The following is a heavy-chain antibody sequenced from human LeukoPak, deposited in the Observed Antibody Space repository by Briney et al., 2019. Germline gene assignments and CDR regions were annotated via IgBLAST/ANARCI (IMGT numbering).Heavy chain of an antibody. Sequence: GGSLRLSCAASGFTFSNHNMDLVRQAPGKGLEWISYISGRGEAIFYADSVQGRFTISRDNAKNSIYLQMNGLAAEDTAVYYCARTYGSGSLDYGGQGTLVTVSS. J-gene: IGHJ4*02. CDR3: ARTYGSGSLDY. V-gene: IGHV3-48*01. D-gene: IGHD2-15*01. CDR1: GFTFSNHN. CDR2: ISGRGEAI.